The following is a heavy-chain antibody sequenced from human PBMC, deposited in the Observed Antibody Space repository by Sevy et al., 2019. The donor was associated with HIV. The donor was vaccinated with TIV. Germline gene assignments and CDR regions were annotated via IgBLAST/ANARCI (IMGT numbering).Heavy chain of an antibody. J-gene: IGHJ6*02. CDR2: ISSSSSTI. Sequence: GGSLRLSCAASGFTFSSYSMNWVRQAPGKGLEWVSYISSSSSTIYYADSVKGRFTISRDNAKNSLYVQMNSLRDEDTAVYYCARGNGVTLYYYYGMDVWGQGTTVTVSS. CDR3: ARGNGVTLYYYYGMDV. CDR1: GFTFSSYS. V-gene: IGHV3-48*02. D-gene: IGHD3-3*01.